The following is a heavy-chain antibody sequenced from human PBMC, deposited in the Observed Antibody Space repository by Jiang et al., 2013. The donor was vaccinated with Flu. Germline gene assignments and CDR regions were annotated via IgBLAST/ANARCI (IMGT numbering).Heavy chain of an antibody. Sequence: KPSETLSLTCTVSGGSISSYYWSWIRQPPGKGLEWIGYIYYSGSTNYNPSLKSRVTISVDTSKNQFSLKLSSVTAADTAVYYCARMVLVVAANLNWFDPWGQGTLVTVSS. D-gene: IGHD2-15*01. J-gene: IGHJ5*02. CDR2: IYYSGST. CDR1: GGSISSYY. CDR3: ARMVLVVAANLNWFDP. V-gene: IGHV4-59*13.